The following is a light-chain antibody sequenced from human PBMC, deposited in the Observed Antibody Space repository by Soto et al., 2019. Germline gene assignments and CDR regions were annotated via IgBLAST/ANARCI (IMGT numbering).Light chain of an antibody. V-gene: IGKV1-39*01. Sequence: DIQMTQSPSSLSASVGDRVTITCRASRSIANYLHWYQQKPESAPKLLIYLTSSLQSVVPSRFSGSGSGTGFTLTITTLLPEDCATYYCQQSYCTPYYFGPGTKLEIK. CDR1: RSIANY. CDR2: LTS. J-gene: IGKJ2*01. CDR3: QQSYCTPYY.